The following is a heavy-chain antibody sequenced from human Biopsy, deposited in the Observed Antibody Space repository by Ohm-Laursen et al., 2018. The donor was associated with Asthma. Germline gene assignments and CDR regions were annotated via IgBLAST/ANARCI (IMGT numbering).Heavy chain of an antibody. Sequence: TLSLTCTVSGGSVSTGSYYWSWIRQPPGKGLEWLGYIYYTGSDSYNPSLKSRVTISVDTSKNQFSLRLNSVTAADTAVYYCARGPNYHGSGRAPIGMDVWGQGTTVTVSS. D-gene: IGHD3-10*01. J-gene: IGHJ6*02. V-gene: IGHV4-61*01. CDR1: GGSVSTGSYY. CDR3: ARGPNYHGSGRAPIGMDV. CDR2: IYYTGSD.